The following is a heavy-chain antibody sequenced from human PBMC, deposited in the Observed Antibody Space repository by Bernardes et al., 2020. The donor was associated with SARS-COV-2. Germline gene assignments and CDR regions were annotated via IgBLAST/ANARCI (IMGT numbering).Heavy chain of an antibody. CDR2: ISGNSGSI. Sequence: GGSLRLSCAASGFTFDDYAMHWVRQAPGKGLEWVSGISGNSGSIGYADSVKGRFTISRDNAKNSLYLQMNSLRAEDTALYYCAKGIYGSGSPPDYWGQGTLVTVSS. CDR3: AKGIYGSGSPPDY. CDR1: GFTFDDYA. D-gene: IGHD3-10*01. V-gene: IGHV3-9*01. J-gene: IGHJ4*02.